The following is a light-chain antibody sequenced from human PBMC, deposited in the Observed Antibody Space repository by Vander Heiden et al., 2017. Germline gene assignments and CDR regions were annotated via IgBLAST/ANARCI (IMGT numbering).Light chain of an antibody. J-gene: IGLJ2*01. CDR1: SSNIGAGYD. V-gene: IGLV1-40*01. CDR2: GNS. Sequence: QSVLTQPPSVSGAPGQRVTISCTGSSSNIGAGYDVHWYQQLPGTAPNLLIYGNSNRPSGVPDRFSGSKSGTSASLAITGLQAEDEADYYCQSYDSSLSGSGVVFGGGTKLTVL. CDR3: QSYDSSLSGSGVV.